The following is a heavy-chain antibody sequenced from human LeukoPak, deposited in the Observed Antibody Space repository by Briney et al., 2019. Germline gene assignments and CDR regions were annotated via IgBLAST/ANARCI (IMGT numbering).Heavy chain of an antibody. J-gene: IGHJ5*02. CDR1: GGSISSYY. D-gene: IGHD5-24*01. V-gene: IGHV4-4*07. Sequence: SETLSLTCTVSGGSISSYYWSWIRQPAGKGLEWIGRIYTSGSTNCNPSLKSRVTMSVDTSKNQFSLKLSSVTAADTAVYYCARESPIKDWFDPWGQGTLVTVSS. CDR3: ARESPIKDWFDP. CDR2: IYTSGST.